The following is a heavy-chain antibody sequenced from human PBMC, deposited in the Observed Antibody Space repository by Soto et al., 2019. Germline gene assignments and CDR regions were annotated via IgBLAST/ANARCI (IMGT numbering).Heavy chain of an antibody. CDR2: IWYDGSNK. D-gene: IGHD3-3*01. CDR1: GFTFSSYG. CDR3: ARETIFGVVPPYYYGMDV. V-gene: IGHV3-33*01. Sequence: GGSLRLSCAASGFTFSSYGMHWVRQAPGKGLEWVAVIWYDGSNKYYADSVKGRFTISRDNSKNTLYLQMNSLRAEDTAVYYCARETIFGVVPPYYYGMDVWGQGTTVTVSS. J-gene: IGHJ6*02.